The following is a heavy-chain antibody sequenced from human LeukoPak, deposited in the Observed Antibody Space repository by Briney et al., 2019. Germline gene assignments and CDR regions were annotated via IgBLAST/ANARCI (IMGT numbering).Heavy chain of an antibody. J-gene: IGHJ4*02. Sequence: ASVKVSCKVSGYTLTELSMHWVRQAPGKGLEWMGGFDPEDGETIYAQKFQGRVTITADESTSTAYMGLSSLRSEDTAVYYCARGSYYYDSSGYYVWGQGTLVTVSS. D-gene: IGHD3-22*01. V-gene: IGHV1-24*01. CDR3: ARGSYYYDSSGYYV. CDR1: GYTLTELS. CDR2: FDPEDGET.